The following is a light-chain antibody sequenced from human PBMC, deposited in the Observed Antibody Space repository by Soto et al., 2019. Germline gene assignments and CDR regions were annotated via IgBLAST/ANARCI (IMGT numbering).Light chain of an antibody. CDR1: SSDIGSNNY. CDR2: EVS. Sequence: QLVLTQPASVSGSPGQSITISCTGTSSDIGSNNYVSWFQQRPGKAPTLIIYEVSNRPSGVSNHFSGSKSGNTASLTISGLLPEDEAEYYCSSYTTTTRLFGGGTKVTVL. CDR3: SSYTTTTRL. J-gene: IGLJ3*02. V-gene: IGLV2-14*01.